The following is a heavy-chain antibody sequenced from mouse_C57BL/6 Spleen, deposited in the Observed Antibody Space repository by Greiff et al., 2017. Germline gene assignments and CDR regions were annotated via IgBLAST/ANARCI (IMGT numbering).Heavy chain of an antibody. D-gene: IGHD3-2*02. J-gene: IGHJ2*01. CDR3: AGRTAQATDFDY. Sequence: VQLQQPGAELVRPGSSVKLSCKASGYTFTSYWMHWVKQRPIQGLEWIGNIDPSDSETHYNQKFKDKATLTVDKSSSTAYMQLSSLTSEDSAVYYCAGRTAQATDFDYWGQGTTLTVST. V-gene: IGHV1-52*01. CDR2: IDPSDSET. CDR1: GYTFTSYW.